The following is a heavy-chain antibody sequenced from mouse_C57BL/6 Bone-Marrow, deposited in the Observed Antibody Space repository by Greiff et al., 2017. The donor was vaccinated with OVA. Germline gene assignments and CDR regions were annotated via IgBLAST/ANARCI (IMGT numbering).Heavy chain of an antibody. CDR2: IDPSDSYT. CDR1: GYTFTSYW. V-gene: IGHV1-69*01. D-gene: IGHD1-1*01. J-gene: IGHJ2*01. Sequence: QVHVKQPGAELVMPGASVKLSCKASGYTFTSYWMHWVKQRPGQGLEWIGEIDPSDSYTNYNQKFKGKSTLTVDKSSSTAYMQLSSLTSEDSAVYYCARKGITTVDYWGQGTTLTVSS. CDR3: ARKGITTVDY.